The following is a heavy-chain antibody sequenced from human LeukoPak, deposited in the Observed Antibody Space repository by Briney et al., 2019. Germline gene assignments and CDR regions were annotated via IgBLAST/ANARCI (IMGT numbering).Heavy chain of an antibody. CDR3: ARGHTLYYENSAYYYFDY. D-gene: IGHD3-22*01. CDR2: ISAYNGNR. CDR1: GYTFTSYG. J-gene: IGHJ4*02. V-gene: IGHV1-18*01. Sequence: RASVTVSCKASGYTFTSYGINWVRQVPGQGLEWMGWISAYNGNRNFAQRFQGRVTMTTDTSTNTAYMELRSLRSDDTAVYYCARGHTLYYENSAYYYFDYWGQGTQVTVSP.